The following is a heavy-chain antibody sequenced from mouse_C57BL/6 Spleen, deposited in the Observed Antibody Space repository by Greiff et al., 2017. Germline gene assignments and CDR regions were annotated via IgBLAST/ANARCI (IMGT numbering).Heavy chain of an antibody. J-gene: IGHJ3*01. D-gene: IGHD2-5*01. CDR2: IDPEDGDT. CDR3: TPSYYSNYDFAY. V-gene: IGHV14-1*01. CDR1: GFNIKDYY. Sequence: VQLLQSGAELVRPGASVKLSCTASGFNIKDYYMHWVKQRPEQGLEWIGRIDPEDGDTEYAPKFQGKATMTADTSSNTAYLQLSSLTSEDTAVYYCTPSYYSNYDFAYWGQGTLVTVSA.